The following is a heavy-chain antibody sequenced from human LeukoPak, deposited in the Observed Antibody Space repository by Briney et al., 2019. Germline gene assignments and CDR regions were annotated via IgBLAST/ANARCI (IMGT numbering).Heavy chain of an antibody. V-gene: IGHV4-39*01. CDR3: ARGRPAAGQSFFDY. CDR1: GASISSSSSY. J-gene: IGHJ4*02. D-gene: IGHD6-13*01. Sequence: SETLSLTCTVSGASISSSSSYWAWIRQPPGKGLEWIGSINYSGSTYYNPSLKSRVTISVDTSKQQFSLKLSSVTAADAAVYYCARGRPAAGQSFFDYWGQGALVTISS. CDR2: INYSGST.